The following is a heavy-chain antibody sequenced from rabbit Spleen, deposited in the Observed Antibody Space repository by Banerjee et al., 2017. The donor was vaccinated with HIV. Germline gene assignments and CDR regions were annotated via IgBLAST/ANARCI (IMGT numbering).Heavy chain of an antibody. J-gene: IGHJ6*01. Sequence: QEQLEESGGGLVKPGASLTLSCKASGFSFNSGYDMCWVRQAPGKGLEWIACSYAGSSGSTYSAIWAKGRFTISKPSSTTVTLQMTSLTAADTATYFCARDTSTSFSTYGMDLWGPGTLVTVS. CDR1: GFSFNSGYD. CDR3: ARDTSTSFSTYGMDL. D-gene: IGHD1-1*01. V-gene: IGHV1S45*01. CDR2: SYAGSSGST.